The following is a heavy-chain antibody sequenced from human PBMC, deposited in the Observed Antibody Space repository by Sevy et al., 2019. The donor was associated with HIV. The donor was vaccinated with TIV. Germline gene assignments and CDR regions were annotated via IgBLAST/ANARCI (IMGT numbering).Heavy chain of an antibody. V-gene: IGHV4-34*01. D-gene: IGHD2-2*01. CDR3: ARGNHCSSTSCYVPGYYGMDV. J-gene: IGHJ6*02. Sequence: SETLSLTCAVYGGSFSGYYWSWIRQPPGKGLEWIGEINHSGSTHYNPSLKSRVTISVDTSKNQFSLKLSSVTAADTAVYYCARGNHCSSTSCYVPGYYGMDVWGQGTTVTVSS. CDR2: INHSGST. CDR1: GGSFSGYY.